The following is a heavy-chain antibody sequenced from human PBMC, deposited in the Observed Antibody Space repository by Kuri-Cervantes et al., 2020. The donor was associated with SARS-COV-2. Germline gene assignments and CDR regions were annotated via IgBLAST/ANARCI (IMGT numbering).Heavy chain of an antibody. J-gene: IGHJ1*01. CDR1: GFTFSSYA. V-gene: IGHV3-30*01. Sequence: GESLKISCTASGFTFSSYAMHWVRQAPGKGLEWVALISYDGSDKNYADSVKGRFTISRDNSKNTLYLQMNALKTEDTAVFYCARDASYSGSYGSFQHWGQGTLVPSPQ. CDR2: ISYDGSDK. CDR3: ARDASYSGSYGSFQH. D-gene: IGHD1-26*01.